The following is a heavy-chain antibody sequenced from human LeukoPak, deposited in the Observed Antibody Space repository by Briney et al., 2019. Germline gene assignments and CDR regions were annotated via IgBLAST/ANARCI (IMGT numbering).Heavy chain of an antibody. J-gene: IGHJ6*03. V-gene: IGHV4-31*03. D-gene: IGHD5-18*01. CDR2: IYYSGST. CDR3: ARGSVQLWFPYYYYYMDV. Sequence: SETLSLTCTVSGGSISSGGYYWSWIRQHPGKGLEWIGYIYYSGSTYYNPSLKSRVSISVDTSKNQFSLKLSSVTAADTAVYYCARGSVQLWFPYYYYYMDVWGKGTTVTVSS. CDR1: GGSISSGGYY.